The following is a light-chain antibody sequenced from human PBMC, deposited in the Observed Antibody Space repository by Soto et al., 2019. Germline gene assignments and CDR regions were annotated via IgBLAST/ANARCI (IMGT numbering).Light chain of an antibody. CDR2: GNR. J-gene: IGLJ2*01. CDR1: SSNIGAGYD. CDR3: QSYDSSLNGHVV. Sequence: QSVLTQPPSVSGAPGQTVTIPCTGSSSNIGAGYDVHWYQQLPGTAPKLLIYGNRNRPSGVPDRFSGSRSGTSASLAITGLQAEDEADYYCQSYDSSLNGHVVFGGGTKLTVL. V-gene: IGLV1-40*01.